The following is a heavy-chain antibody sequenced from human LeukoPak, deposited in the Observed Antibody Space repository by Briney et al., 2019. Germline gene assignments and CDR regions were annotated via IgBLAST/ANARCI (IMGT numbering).Heavy chain of an antibody. CDR2: IYSSGNVP. V-gene: IGHV3-48*03. CDR1: GFTHSSFE. J-gene: IGHJ2*01. D-gene: IGHD1/OR15-1a*01. Sequence: GGSLSLFCAPSGFTHSSFEMICVRESPGQGGEWFSYIYSSGNVPHYVDSVKGRFISSSDKAKNSLYLHMNSLRGEDTAVYYCARDAGNKNGYDLWGSGTLVTVSS. CDR3: ARDAGNKNGYDL.